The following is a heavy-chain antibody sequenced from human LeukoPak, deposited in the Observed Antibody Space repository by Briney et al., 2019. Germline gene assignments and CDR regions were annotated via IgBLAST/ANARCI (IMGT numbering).Heavy chain of an antibody. J-gene: IGHJ3*02. CDR1: GGSISSSVYY. CDR3: ASWDSMSRAFDI. CDR2: IYYSGST. D-gene: IGHD3-3*02. V-gene: IGHV4-39*07. Sequence: SETLSLTCTVSGGSISSSVYYWSWIRQPPGKGLEWIGSIYYSGSTNYNPSLKSRVTISVDTSKNQFSLKLSSVTAADTAVYYCASWDSMSRAFDIWGQGTMVTVSS.